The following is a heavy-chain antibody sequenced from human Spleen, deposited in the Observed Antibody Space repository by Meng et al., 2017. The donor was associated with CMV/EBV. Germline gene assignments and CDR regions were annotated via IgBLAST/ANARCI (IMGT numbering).Heavy chain of an antibody. D-gene: IGHD3-10*01. Sequence: GESLKISCAASGFTFSSYSMNWVRQALGKGLEWVSSISSSSSYIYYADSVKGRFTISRDNAKNSLYLQMNSLRAEDAALYYCAREGTLGWFDPWGQGTLVTVSS. V-gene: IGHV3-21*04. CDR2: ISSSSSYI. CDR1: GFTFSSYS. J-gene: IGHJ5*02. CDR3: AREGTLGWFDP.